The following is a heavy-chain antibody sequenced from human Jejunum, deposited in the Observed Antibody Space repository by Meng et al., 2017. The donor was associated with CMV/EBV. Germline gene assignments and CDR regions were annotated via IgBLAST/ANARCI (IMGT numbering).Heavy chain of an antibody. D-gene: IGHD1-26*01. Sequence: LRLSCAASGFTFSSHWMAWVRQAPGKGLEWVASIKPDGSDKYYVDSVKGRFTISRDNANNSLYLQMNSLRGEDTAVYYCGRSGGLWGQGTLVTVSS. J-gene: IGHJ4*02. V-gene: IGHV3-7*01. CDR1: GFTFSSHW. CDR3: GRSGGL. CDR2: IKPDGSDK.